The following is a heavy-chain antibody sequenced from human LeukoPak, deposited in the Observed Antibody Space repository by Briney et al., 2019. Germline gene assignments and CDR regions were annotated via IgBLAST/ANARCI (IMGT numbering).Heavy chain of an antibody. Sequence: ASVKVSCKASGYTFTNYDINWLRQATGQGLEWMGYMKPNSGNTGYAQKFQGRVTMTRDTSISTAYMELSSLTSEDTAVYYCATELRWKAHWGQGTLVTVSS. D-gene: IGHD4-23*01. CDR2: MKPNSGNT. CDR1: GYTFTNYD. CDR3: ATELRWKAH. V-gene: IGHV1-8*01. J-gene: IGHJ1*01.